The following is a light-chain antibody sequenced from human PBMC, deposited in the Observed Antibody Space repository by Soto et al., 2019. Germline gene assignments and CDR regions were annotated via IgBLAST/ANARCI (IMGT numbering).Light chain of an antibody. CDR1: SSDIGGYDY. V-gene: IGLV2-14*01. Sequence: QSALTQPASVSGSPGQSITISCTGTSSDIGGYDYVCWYQQRPGKTPKLIIYDVTNRPSGVSNRFSASKSGNTASLSISGLQAEDEDDYYCSSYTSSSTVVFGGGTKVTVL. CDR2: DVT. CDR3: SSYTSSSTVV. J-gene: IGLJ2*01.